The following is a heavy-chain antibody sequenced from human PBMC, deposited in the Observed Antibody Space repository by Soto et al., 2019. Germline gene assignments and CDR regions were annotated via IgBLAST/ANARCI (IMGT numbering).Heavy chain of an antibody. CDR2: ISAYNGNT. J-gene: IGHJ5*02. D-gene: IGHD3-10*01. Sequence: ASVKVSCKASGYTFTSYGISWVRQAPGQGLEWMGWISAYNGNTNYAQKLQGRVTMTTDTSTSTAYMELRSLRSDDTAVYYCARVRGFGELSNWFDPWGQGTLVTVSS. V-gene: IGHV1-18*01. CDR3: ARVRGFGELSNWFDP. CDR1: GYTFTSYG.